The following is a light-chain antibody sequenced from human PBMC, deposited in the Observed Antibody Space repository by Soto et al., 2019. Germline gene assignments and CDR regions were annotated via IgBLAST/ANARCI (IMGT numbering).Light chain of an antibody. CDR1: QSISSN. Sequence: DIQITHSPCSLSASVLNRVTITCRASQSISSNLNWYQHKPGKAPKLLIYAASSLQSGVPSRFSGGGSGTEFTLTISSLQPDDFATYYCQQYNSYSRTFGQGTNVDIK. J-gene: IGKJ1*01. V-gene: IGKV1-39*01. CDR2: AAS. CDR3: QQYNSYSRT.